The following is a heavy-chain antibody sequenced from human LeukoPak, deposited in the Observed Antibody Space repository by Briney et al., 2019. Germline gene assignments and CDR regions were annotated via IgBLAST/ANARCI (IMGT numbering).Heavy chain of an antibody. CDR1: GFTFSSYS. CDR3: ARGIAAQPLDY. J-gene: IGHJ4*02. CDR2: ISSSSSYI. D-gene: IGHD6-25*01. V-gene: IGHV3-21*01. Sequence: GGSLRLSGAASGFTFSSYSMTWVRQAPGKGLEWVSSISSSSSYIYYADSVKGRFTISRDNAKNSLYLQMNSLRAEDTAVYYCARGIAAQPLDYWGQGTLVTVSS.